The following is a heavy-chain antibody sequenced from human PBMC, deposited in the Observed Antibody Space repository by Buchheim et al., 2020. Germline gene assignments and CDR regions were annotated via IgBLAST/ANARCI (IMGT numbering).Heavy chain of an antibody. CDR1: GGTFSSYA. CDR3: ARGIPITIFGVVPNGGGMDV. J-gene: IGHJ6*02. V-gene: IGHV1-69*04. CDR2: IIPILGIA. Sequence: QVQLVQSGAEVKKPGSSVKVSCKASGGTFSSYAISWVRQAPGQGLEWMGRIIPILGIANYAQKFQGRVTITADKSTSTAYMELSSLRSEDTAVYYCARGIPITIFGVVPNGGGMDVWGQGTT. D-gene: IGHD3-3*01.